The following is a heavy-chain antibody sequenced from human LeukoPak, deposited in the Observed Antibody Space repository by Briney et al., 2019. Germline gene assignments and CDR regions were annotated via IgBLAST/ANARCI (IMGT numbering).Heavy chain of an antibody. J-gene: IGHJ4*02. Sequence: PSETLSLTCTVSGGSISSYYWSWIRQPQGRGLEWIGYIYYSGSTNYNPSLKSRVTISVDTSKNQFSLKLSSVTAADTAVYYCARRGVRSSSWENYFDYWGQGTLVTVSS. D-gene: IGHD6-13*01. CDR2: IYYSGST. CDR3: ARRGVRSSSWENYFDY. V-gene: IGHV4-59*08. CDR1: GGSISSYY.